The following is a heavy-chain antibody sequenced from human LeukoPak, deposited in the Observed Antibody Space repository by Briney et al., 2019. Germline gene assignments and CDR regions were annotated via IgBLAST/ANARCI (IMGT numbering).Heavy chain of an antibody. Sequence: GGSLRLSCAASGFTFSYYWMGWVRQAPGKGLEWVANIKQDGSEKYYVDSVRGRFTISRDNAKNSPYLQMNSLRAEDTAVYYCVRSDWFDPWGQGTLVTVSS. J-gene: IGHJ5*02. V-gene: IGHV3-7*02. CDR1: GFTFSYYW. CDR3: VRSDWFDP. CDR2: IKQDGSEK.